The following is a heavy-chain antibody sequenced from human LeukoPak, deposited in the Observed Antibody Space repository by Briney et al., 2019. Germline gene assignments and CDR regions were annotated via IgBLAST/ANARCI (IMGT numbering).Heavy chain of an antibody. CDR3: ARGFSLVVVFGVVPEYYFDY. V-gene: IGHV4-34*01. CDR2: INHSGST. D-gene: IGHD3-3*01. Sequence: PSETLSLTCAVYGGSFSGYYWSWLRQPPGKGLEWIGEINHSGSTNYNPSLKSRVTISVDTSKNQFSLKLSSVTAADTAVYYCARGFSLVVVFGVVPEYYFDYWGQGTLVTVSS. J-gene: IGHJ4*02. CDR1: GGSFSGYY.